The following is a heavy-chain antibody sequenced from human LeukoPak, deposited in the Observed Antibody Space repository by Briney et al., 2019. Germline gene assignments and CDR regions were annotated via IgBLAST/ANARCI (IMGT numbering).Heavy chain of an antibody. CDR2: IYHSGST. D-gene: IGHD6-13*01. CDR1: GGSISSGGYY. J-gene: IGHJ4*02. V-gene: IGHV4-30-2*01. CDR3: ARLRHPLA. Sequence: SETLSLTCTVSGGSISSGGYYWSWIRQPPGKGLEWIGYIYHSGSTYYNPSLKSRVTISVDRSKNQFSLKLSSVTAADTAVYYCARLRHPLAWGQGTLVTVSS.